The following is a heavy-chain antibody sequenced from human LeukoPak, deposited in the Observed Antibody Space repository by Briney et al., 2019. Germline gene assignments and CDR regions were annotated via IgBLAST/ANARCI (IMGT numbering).Heavy chain of an antibody. Sequence: SGPALVKPTQTLTLTCTFSGFSLSTSGMCVSWIRQPPGKTLEWLALIDWDDDKYYSTSLKTRLTISKDTSKNQVVLTMTNMDPVDTATYYCARSPRYSSGPLAPFDYWGQGTLVTVSS. CDR2: IDWDDDK. CDR1: GFSLSTSGMC. D-gene: IGHD6-19*01. V-gene: IGHV2-70*01. J-gene: IGHJ4*02. CDR3: ARSPRYSSGPLAPFDY.